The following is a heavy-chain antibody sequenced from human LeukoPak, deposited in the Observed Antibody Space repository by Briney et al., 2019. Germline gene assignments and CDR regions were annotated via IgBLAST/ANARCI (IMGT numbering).Heavy chain of an antibody. Sequence: PGGSLRLSRAASGFTFSSYAMSWVRQAPGKGLEWVSAISGSGGSTYYADSVKGRFTISRDNSKNTLYLQMNSLRAEDTAVYYCAKGTQYYYDSSGYYLDYWGQGTLVTVSS. CDR2: ISGSGGST. CDR1: GFTFSSYA. D-gene: IGHD3-22*01. V-gene: IGHV3-23*01. J-gene: IGHJ4*02. CDR3: AKGTQYYYDSSGYYLDY.